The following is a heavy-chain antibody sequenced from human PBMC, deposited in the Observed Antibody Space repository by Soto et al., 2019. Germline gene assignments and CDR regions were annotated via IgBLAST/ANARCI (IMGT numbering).Heavy chain of an antibody. Sequence: GGSLRLSCAASGFTFSSYAMSWVRQAPGKGLEWVSAISGSGGSTYYADSVKGRFTISRDNSKNTLYLQMNSLRAEDTAVYYCAKDSNYYGSGSYYNVFDAFDIWGQGTMVTISS. CDR1: GFTFSSYA. V-gene: IGHV3-23*01. D-gene: IGHD3-10*01. CDR2: ISGSGGST. CDR3: AKDSNYYGSGSYYNVFDAFDI. J-gene: IGHJ3*02.